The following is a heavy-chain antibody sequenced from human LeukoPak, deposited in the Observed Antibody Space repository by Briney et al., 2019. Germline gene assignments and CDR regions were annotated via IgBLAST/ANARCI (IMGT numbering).Heavy chain of an antibody. CDR1: GGTFSSHA. Sequence: SVKVSCKASGGTFSSHAISWVRQAPGQGLEWMGGIIPIFGTANYAQKFQGRVTITADKSTSTAYMELSSLRSEDTAVYYCARNTQVRGVINLRYGMDVWGKGTTVTVSS. J-gene: IGHJ6*04. CDR2: IIPIFGTA. D-gene: IGHD3-10*01. CDR3: ARNTQVRGVINLRYGMDV. V-gene: IGHV1-69*06.